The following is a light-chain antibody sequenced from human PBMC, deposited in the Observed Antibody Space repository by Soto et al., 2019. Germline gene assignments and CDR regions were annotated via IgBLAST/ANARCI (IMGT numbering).Light chain of an antibody. CDR1: QSVSSSY. J-gene: IGKJ1*01. CDR3: QQYGSSLWT. Sequence: EIVLTQSRGTLSLSPGERATLSCRASQSVSSSYLAWYQQKPGQAPRLLIYGASNRATGIPDRFSGSGSGTDFTLTISRLEPEDFAVYYCQQYGSSLWTFGQGTKVDIK. CDR2: GAS. V-gene: IGKV3-20*01.